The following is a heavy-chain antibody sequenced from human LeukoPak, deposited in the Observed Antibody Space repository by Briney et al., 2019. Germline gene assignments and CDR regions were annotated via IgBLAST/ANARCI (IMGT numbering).Heavy chain of an antibody. D-gene: IGHD5-24*01. Sequence: GESLRISCQGFGYPFTTSWIGWVRQLPGKGLEWTAIIYAGNSDAKYSPSFQGQVSISTDRSISTAYLHWSSLKASDTAIYYCAIINHPDGRVYWGQGTLVTVSS. CDR1: GYPFTTSW. CDR3: AIINHPDGRVY. V-gene: IGHV5-51*01. J-gene: IGHJ4*02. CDR2: IYAGNSDA.